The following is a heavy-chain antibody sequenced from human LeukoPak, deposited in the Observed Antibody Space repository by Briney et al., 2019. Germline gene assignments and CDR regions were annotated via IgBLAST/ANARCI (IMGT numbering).Heavy chain of an antibody. CDR3: ARDSVVRGVDQGWFDP. D-gene: IGHD3-10*01. Sequence: SETLSLTCTVSGGSVSSGSYYWSWIRQPPGKGLEWIGYIYYSGSTSYNPSLKSRVTISVDTSKNQFSLKLSSVTAADTAVYYCARDSVVRGVDQGWFDPWGQGTLVTVSS. V-gene: IGHV4-61*01. CDR2: IYYSGST. J-gene: IGHJ5*02. CDR1: GGSVSSGSYY.